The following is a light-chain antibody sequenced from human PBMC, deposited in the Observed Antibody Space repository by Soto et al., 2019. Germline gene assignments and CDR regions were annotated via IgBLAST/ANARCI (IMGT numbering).Light chain of an antibody. V-gene: IGKV1-17*03. Sequence: DIQMTQSPSVMSASVGDRVTITCRASQGVRTYLAWFQQKPGKVPKRLIFSASSLQSGVPSRFSGNGSGTEFTLTISSLQPEDFATYYCLQSYKYPWTFGQGTKVEIK. J-gene: IGKJ1*01. CDR2: SAS. CDR3: LQSYKYPWT. CDR1: QGVRTY.